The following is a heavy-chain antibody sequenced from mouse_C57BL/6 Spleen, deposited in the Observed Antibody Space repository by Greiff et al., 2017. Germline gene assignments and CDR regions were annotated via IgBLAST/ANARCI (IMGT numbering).Heavy chain of an antibody. Sequence: VQLQQSGPELVKPGDSVKISCKASGYSFTSYFMNWVMQSHGKSLEWIGRINPYNGDTFYNQKFKDKATLTVDKSSSTAHMELRSLTSEDSAVYYCARSYYYGSSPWYFDVWGTGTTVTVSS. V-gene: IGHV1-20*01. J-gene: IGHJ1*03. CDR3: ARSYYYGSSPWYFDV. CDR2: INPYNGDT. D-gene: IGHD1-1*01. CDR1: GYSFTSYF.